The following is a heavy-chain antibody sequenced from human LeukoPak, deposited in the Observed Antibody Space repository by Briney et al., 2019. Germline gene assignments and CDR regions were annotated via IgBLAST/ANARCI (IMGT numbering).Heavy chain of an antibody. CDR3: ARDRSADDAFDI. CDR2: ISSSGSTI. J-gene: IGHJ3*02. CDR1: GFTFSDYY. V-gene: IGHV3-11*04. Sequence: GGSLRLSCAASGFTFSDYYMSWIRQAPGKGLEWVSYISSSGSTIYYADSVKGRFTISRDNAKNTLYLQMNSLRAEDTAVYYCARDRSADDAFDIWGQGTMVTVSS.